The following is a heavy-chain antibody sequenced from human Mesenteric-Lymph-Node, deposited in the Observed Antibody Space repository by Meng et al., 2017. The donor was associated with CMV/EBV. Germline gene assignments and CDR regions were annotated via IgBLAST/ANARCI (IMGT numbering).Heavy chain of an antibody. V-gene: IGHV1-8*01. D-gene: IGHD6-13*01. CDR2: MSPTSGNA. CDR1: GYTFTDLD. Sequence: SCKPSGYTFTDLDINWVRQATGQGFEWMGWMSPTSGNAGYARKFQGRVIMTRDTSIATAYMELSSLRSDDTAVYYCARGVAAGVDYWGQGTLVTVSS. J-gene: IGHJ4*02. CDR3: ARGVAAGVDY.